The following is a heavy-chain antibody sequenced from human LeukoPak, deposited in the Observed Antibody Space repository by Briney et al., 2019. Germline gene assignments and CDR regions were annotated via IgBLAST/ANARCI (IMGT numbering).Heavy chain of an antibody. CDR1: GGTFSSYA. CDR2: IIPIFGTA. V-gene: IGHV1-69*05. Sequence: SVKVSCKASGGTFSSYAISWLRQAPGQGLEWMGRIIPIFGTANYAQRFQGRVTITTDESTSTAYMELSSLRSEDTAVYCCARGTGAFDIWGQGTMVTVSS. CDR3: ARGTGAFDI. J-gene: IGHJ3*02. D-gene: IGHD1-14*01.